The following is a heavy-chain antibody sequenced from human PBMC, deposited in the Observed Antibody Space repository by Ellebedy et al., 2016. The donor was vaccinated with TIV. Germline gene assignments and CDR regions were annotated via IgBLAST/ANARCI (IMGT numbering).Heavy chain of an antibody. CDR3: ARSTKSPYGSGSHMDV. CDR2: ISAYTANT. D-gene: IGHD3-10*01. CDR1: GYTFTNYG. J-gene: IGHJ6*02. V-gene: IGHV1-18*01. Sequence: AASVKVSCKASGYTFTNYGISWVRQAPGQGLEWMGWISAYTANTNYAQKLQGRVTMTTDTSTSTAYMELRSLRSDDTAVYYCARSTKSPYGSGSHMDVWGQGTTVTVSS.